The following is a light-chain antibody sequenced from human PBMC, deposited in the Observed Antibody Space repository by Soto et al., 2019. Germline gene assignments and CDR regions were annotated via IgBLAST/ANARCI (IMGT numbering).Light chain of an antibody. CDR1: QSVNAY. CDR3: QQYNNWPPWT. V-gene: IGKV3D-15*01. CDR2: DAS. Sequence: VLTQSPVTLSLSPGERATLSCRASQSVNAYLAWYQQKPVQAPRLLIYDASVRATGIPARFSGSGSETEFTLTISSLQSEDFAVYYCQQYNNWPPWTFGQGTKVDIK. J-gene: IGKJ1*01.